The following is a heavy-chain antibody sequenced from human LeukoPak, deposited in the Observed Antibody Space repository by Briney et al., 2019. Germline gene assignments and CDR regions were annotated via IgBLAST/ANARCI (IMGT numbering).Heavy chain of an antibody. Sequence: GGSLRLSCAASGFTFSSYVMSWVRQAPGKGLEWVSGISGSGGSTYYADSVKGRFTISRDNSKNTLYLQMNSLRAEDTAAYYCAKDSTVTSLYYYYGMDVWGKGTTVTVSS. D-gene: IGHD4-17*01. J-gene: IGHJ6*04. V-gene: IGHV3-23*01. CDR3: AKDSTVTSLYYYYGMDV. CDR1: GFTFSSYV. CDR2: ISGSGGST.